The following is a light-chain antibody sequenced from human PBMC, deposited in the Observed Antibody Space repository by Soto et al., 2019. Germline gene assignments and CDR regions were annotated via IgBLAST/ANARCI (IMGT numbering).Light chain of an antibody. J-gene: IGKJ4*01. CDR1: ESIRSSY. CDR3: QHFGSSPT. V-gene: IGKV3-20*01. CDR2: GAS. Sequence: EIVLTQSPGTLSLSPGERATLPCRASESIRSSYLAWYQQKPGQAPRLLMYGASSRATGIPDRFSGSGSGTYFTLAISRLEPEDFAVYYCQHFGSSPTFGGGTKVEIK.